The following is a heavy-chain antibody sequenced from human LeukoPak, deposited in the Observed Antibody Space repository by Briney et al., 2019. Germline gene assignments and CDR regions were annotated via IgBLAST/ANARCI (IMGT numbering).Heavy chain of an antibody. CDR2: IFPSGSA. CDR1: GGSISSYY. CDR3: AKRKHYFYYMGV. Sequence: SETLSLTCTVSGGSISSYYWSWIRQSPVKGLEWIGYIFPSGSAFYNPSLESRVTISLDTSENQFSLRLSSVTAADTAVYYCAKRKHYFYYMGVWGKGTTVTVSS. J-gene: IGHJ6*03. V-gene: IGHV4-4*09.